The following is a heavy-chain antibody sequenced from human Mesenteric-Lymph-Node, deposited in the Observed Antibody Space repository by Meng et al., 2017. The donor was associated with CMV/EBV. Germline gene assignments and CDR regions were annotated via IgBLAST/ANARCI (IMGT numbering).Heavy chain of an antibody. CDR2: IKQDGSGR. J-gene: IGHJ6*02. Sequence: GESLKISCAASGFAFNNYAMIWVRQAPGKGLEWVANIKQDGSGRYYVDSVKGRFTISRDNANNSLYLQMISLRAEDTAVYYCAREKYCTNGVCYPDYSFYGMDVWGQGTTVTVSS. V-gene: IGHV3-7*01. CDR1: GFAFNNYA. D-gene: IGHD2-8*01. CDR3: AREKYCTNGVCYPDYSFYGMDV.